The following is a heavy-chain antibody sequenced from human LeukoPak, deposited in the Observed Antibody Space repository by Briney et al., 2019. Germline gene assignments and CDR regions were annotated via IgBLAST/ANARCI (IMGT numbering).Heavy chain of an antibody. CDR2: IWHDGSNK. CDR1: GFTLSSYG. CDR3: AIDPQPIAADYFDY. V-gene: IGHV3-33*01. D-gene: IGHD6-13*01. Sequence: PGGSLRLSCTASGFTLSSYGMHWVRQAPGKGLEWVTVIWHDGSNKYYADSVKGRFTISRDNSKNTLYLQMNSLRAEDTAVYYCAIDPQPIAADYFDYWGQGTLVTVSS. J-gene: IGHJ4*02.